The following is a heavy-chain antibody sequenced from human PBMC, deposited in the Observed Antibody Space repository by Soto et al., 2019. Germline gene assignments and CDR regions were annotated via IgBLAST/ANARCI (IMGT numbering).Heavy chain of an antibody. V-gene: IGHV3-21*01. D-gene: IGHD6-19*01. Sequence: EVQLVESGGCLVKPGGSLRLSCAASGFTFSSHSMNWVRQAPGKGLEWVSSITSSSSYINYADSVKGRFTISRDNAKTSLYLQMNSLRAEDTAVYYCAREPGVSSGWYVDYWGQGTLVTVSS. J-gene: IGHJ4*02. CDR2: ITSSSSYI. CDR1: GFTFSSHS. CDR3: AREPGVSSGWYVDY.